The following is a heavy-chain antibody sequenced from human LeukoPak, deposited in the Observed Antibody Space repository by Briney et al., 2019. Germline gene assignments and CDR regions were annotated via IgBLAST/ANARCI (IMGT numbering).Heavy chain of an antibody. Sequence: ASVKVSCKASGYTFTSYGISWVRQAPGQGLEWMGWMNPNSGNTGYAQKFQGRVTMTRNTSISTAYMELSSLRSEDTAVYYCARGAVRGVVDYWGQGTLVTVSS. CDR3: ARGAVRGVVDY. D-gene: IGHD3-10*01. V-gene: IGHV1-8*02. J-gene: IGHJ4*02. CDR1: GYTFTSYG. CDR2: MNPNSGNT.